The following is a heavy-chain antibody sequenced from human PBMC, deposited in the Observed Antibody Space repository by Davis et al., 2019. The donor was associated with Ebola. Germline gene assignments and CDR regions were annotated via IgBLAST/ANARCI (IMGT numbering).Heavy chain of an antibody. Sequence: LSLTCAASGFTFSGSAMHWVRQASGKGLEWVGRIRSKANSYATAYAASVKGRFTISRDDSKNTAYLQMNSLKTEDTAVYYCTSGYSSSHQGFNDYWGQGTLVTVSS. CDR1: GFTFSGSA. V-gene: IGHV3-73*01. CDR2: IRSKANSYAT. D-gene: IGHD6-13*01. CDR3: TSGYSSSHQGFNDY. J-gene: IGHJ4*02.